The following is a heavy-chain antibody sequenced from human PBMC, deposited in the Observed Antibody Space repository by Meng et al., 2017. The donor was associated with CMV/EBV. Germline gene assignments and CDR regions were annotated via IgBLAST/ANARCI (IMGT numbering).Heavy chain of an antibody. CDR2: IYYSGST. D-gene: IGHD3-22*01. Sequence: SETLSLTCTVSGGSISSYYWSWIRQPPGKGLEWIGYIYYSGSTNYNPSLKSRVTISVDTSKNQFSLKLSSVTAADTAVYYCAREAADYYDSSGYYLWGQGTLVTVSS. J-gene: IGHJ4*02. V-gene: IGHV4-59*12. CDR1: GGSISSYY. CDR3: AREAADYYDSSGYYL.